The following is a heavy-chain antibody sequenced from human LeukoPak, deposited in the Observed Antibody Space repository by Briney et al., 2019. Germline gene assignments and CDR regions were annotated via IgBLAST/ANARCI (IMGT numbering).Heavy chain of an antibody. CDR2: ISGSGGST. CDR3: AKRPAMIVVVRDYYFDY. V-gene: IGHV3-23*01. J-gene: IGHJ4*02. D-gene: IGHD3-22*01. CDR1: GFTFSSYA. Sequence: GGSLRLSCAASGFTFSSYAISWVRQAPGKGLEWVSAISGSGGSTYYADSVKGRFTISRDNSKNTLYLQMNSLRAEDTAVYYCAKRPAMIVVVRDYYFDYWGQGTLVTVSS.